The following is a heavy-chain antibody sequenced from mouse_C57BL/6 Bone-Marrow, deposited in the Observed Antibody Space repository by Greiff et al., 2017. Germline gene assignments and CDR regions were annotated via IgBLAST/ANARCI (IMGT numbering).Heavy chain of an antibody. Sequence: VQLQQSGTVLARPGASVKMSCKTSGYTFTSYWMHWVKQRPGQGLEWIGAIYPGNSDTSYNQKFKGKAKLTAVTSASIAYMELSSLTNEDSAVYYCTREAYYGSYWYFDVWGTGTTVTVSS. CDR1: GYTFTSYW. V-gene: IGHV1-5*01. CDR2: IYPGNSDT. D-gene: IGHD1-1*01. J-gene: IGHJ1*03. CDR3: TREAYYGSYWYFDV.